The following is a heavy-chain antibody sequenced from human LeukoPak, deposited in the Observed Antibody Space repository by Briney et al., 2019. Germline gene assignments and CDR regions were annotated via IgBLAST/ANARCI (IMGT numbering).Heavy chain of an antibody. Sequence: APLRVSSTASLYTFTTYGISAVRQAPGERREWMGWSSAYNGNTNYAQKLQGRVTMTTDTSTSRAYMELRSLRSDDTAVYYCARDRGSVWSPYYYYMDVWGKGTTVTVSS. D-gene: IGHD6-19*01. CDR2: SSAYNGNT. CDR3: ARDRGSVWSPYYYYMDV. CDR1: LYTFTTYG. V-gene: IGHV1-18*01. J-gene: IGHJ6*03.